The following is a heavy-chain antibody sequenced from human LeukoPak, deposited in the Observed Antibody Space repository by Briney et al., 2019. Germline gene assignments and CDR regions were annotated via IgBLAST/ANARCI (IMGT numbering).Heavy chain of an antibody. V-gene: IGHV3-23*01. J-gene: IGHJ5*02. D-gene: IGHD2/OR15-2a*01. CDR3: AKDWTVSITHWFDP. CDR2: ISGSGGST. CDR1: GFTFSHYA. Sequence: GGSLRLSCAASGFTFSHYAMSWVRQAPGKGLEWVSGISGSGGSTYYADSVKGRFTISRDNSKNTLYLQMNSLRAEDTAIYYCAKDWTVSITHWFDPWGQGTLVTVSS.